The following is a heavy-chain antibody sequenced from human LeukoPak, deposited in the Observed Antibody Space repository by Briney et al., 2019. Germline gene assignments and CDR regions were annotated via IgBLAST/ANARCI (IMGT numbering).Heavy chain of an antibody. J-gene: IGHJ4*02. D-gene: IGHD3-22*01. CDR3: ARDYYYDSSGYYYNPFDY. V-gene: IGHV1-69*05. CDR2: IIPIFGTA. CDR1: GGTFSSYA. Sequence: SVKVSCKASGGTFSSYAISWVRQAPGQGLEWMGRIIPIFGTANYAQKFQGRVTITTDGSTSTAYMELSSLRSEDTAVYYCARDYYYDSSGYYYNPFDYWGQGTLVTVSS.